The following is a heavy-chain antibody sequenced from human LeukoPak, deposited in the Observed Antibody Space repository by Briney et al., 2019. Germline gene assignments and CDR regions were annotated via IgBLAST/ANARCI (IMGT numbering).Heavy chain of an antibody. D-gene: IGHD3-3*01. J-gene: IGHJ4*02. V-gene: IGHV4-39*07. CDR1: GGSISSSSYY. Sequence: SETLSLTCTVSGGSISSSSYYWGWIRQPPGKGLDWIGSIYYSGSTYYNPSLKSRVTMSVDMSKNQFSLKLSSVTAADTAVYYCARDLGPIFGVVNYFDYWGQGTLVTVSS. CDR3: ARDLGPIFGVVNYFDY. CDR2: IYYSGST.